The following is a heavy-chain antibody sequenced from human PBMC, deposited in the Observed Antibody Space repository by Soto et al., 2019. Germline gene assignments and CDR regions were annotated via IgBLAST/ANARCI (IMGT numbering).Heavy chain of an antibody. CDR2: VSAGASST. CDR1: GFSFSSCA. Sequence: EVQLLESGGDLVQPGGSLILSCAASGFSFSSCAMSWVRQTPGEGLEWVSGVSAGASSTYYADSVRGRFTISRDDSKNTLYLQMNDLRVEDTAVYYCAKALTVTKKLFDYWGQGTLVTVSS. CDR3: AKALTVTKKLFDY. J-gene: IGHJ4*02. V-gene: IGHV3-23*01. D-gene: IGHD4-17*01.